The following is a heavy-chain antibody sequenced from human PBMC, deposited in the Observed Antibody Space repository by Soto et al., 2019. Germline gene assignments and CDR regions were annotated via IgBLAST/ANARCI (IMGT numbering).Heavy chain of an antibody. D-gene: IGHD6-13*01. Sequence: GGSLRLSCSASGFTFSSYGMHWVRQAPGKGLEWVAVISYDGSNKYYADSVKGRFTISRDNSKNTLYLQMNSLRAEDTAVYYCVKELRVVAAAGRYDYGMDVWFQGTTVTVS. CDR2: ISYDGSNK. CDR3: VKELRVVAAAGRYDYGMDV. V-gene: IGHV3-30*18. J-gene: IGHJ6*02. CDR1: GFTFSSYG.